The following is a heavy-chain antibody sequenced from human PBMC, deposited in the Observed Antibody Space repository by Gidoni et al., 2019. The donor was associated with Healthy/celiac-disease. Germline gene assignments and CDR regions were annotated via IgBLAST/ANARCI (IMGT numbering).Heavy chain of an antibody. Sequence: EVQLVESGGGLVQPGGSLRLSCSASGFTFSSYAMHWVRQAPGKGLEYVSAISSNGGSTYYADSVKGRFTISRDNSKNTLYLQMSSLRAEDTAVYYCVKGEVLIQPLRSNLPQSPFGYWGQGTLVTVSS. CDR1: GFTFSSYA. CDR2: ISSNGGST. J-gene: IGHJ4*02. D-gene: IGHD3-10*01. V-gene: IGHV3-64D*06. CDR3: VKGEVLIQPLRSNLPQSPFGY.